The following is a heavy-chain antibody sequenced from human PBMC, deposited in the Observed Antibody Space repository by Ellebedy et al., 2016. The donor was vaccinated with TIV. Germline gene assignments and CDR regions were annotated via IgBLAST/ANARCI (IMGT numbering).Heavy chain of an antibody. CDR3: GTHYRDY. Sequence: GESLKISCAASGFTFSSYSMNWVRQAPGKGLEWISYISSSSSTIYYADSVKGRFTISRDNAKKSLFLQMNSLRAEDTAVYYCGTHYRDYWGQGTLVTVSS. J-gene: IGHJ4*02. V-gene: IGHV3-48*04. CDR2: ISSSSSTI. D-gene: IGHD3-16*02. CDR1: GFTFSSYS.